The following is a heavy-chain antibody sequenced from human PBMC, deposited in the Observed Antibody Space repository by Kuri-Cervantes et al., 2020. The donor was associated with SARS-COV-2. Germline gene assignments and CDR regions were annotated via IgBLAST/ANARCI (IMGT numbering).Heavy chain of an antibody. Sequence: GGSLRLSCAASGFTFSSYGMHWVRQAPGKGLEWLAVMSYDGKIRYNADSDKGRFFISRDSSTNTLFLQMNNLRPEDTAVYYCARDGNDCSGSTCYYYYYYYGMDVWGQGTMVTVSS. CDR1: GFTFSSYG. J-gene: IGHJ6*02. CDR2: MSYDGKIR. V-gene: IGHV3-30*19. D-gene: IGHD2-2*01. CDR3: ARDGNDCSGSTCYYYYYYYGMDV.